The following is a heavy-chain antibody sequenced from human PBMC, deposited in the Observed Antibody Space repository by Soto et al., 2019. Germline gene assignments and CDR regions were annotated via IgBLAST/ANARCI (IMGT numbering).Heavy chain of an antibody. CDR2: MNPNSGNT. D-gene: IGHD6-19*01. CDR1: GYTFTSYD. V-gene: IGHV1-8*01. CDR3: ARGQREEQWLGSYYYYGMDV. J-gene: IGHJ6*02. Sequence: QVQLVQSGAEVKKPGASVKVSCKASGYTFTSYDINWVRQATGQGLEWMGWMNPNSGNTGYAQKFQGRVTMTRNTSISTAYMELSSLRSEDTAVYYCARGQREEQWLGSYYYYGMDVWGQGPTVTVSS.